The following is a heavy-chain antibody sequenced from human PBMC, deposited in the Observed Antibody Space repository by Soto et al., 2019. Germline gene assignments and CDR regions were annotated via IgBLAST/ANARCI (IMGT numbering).Heavy chain of an antibody. Sequence: QITLNESGPTQVKPRQTLTLTCTFSGFSLTTSGVGVGWIRQSPGKAPEWLALIYWDDDKRYSPSLKSILTITKDTAKNQVFLTMADLDPADTATYYCAHRVLRTVFGLVTTTAIYFDFWGQGTPVAVSS. J-gene: IGHJ4*02. CDR2: IYWDDDK. CDR1: GFSLTTSGVG. D-gene: IGHD3-3*01. V-gene: IGHV2-5*02. CDR3: AHRVLRTVFGLVTTTAIYFDF.